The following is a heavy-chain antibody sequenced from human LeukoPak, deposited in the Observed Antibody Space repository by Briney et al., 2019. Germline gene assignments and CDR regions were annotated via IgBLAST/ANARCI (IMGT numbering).Heavy chain of an antibody. J-gene: IGHJ4*02. CDR3: ARSAYYYGSDD. Sequence: SETLSLTCTVSGYSISSGYYWGWIRQPPGKGLEWIGSIYHSGSTYYNPSLKSRVTISVDTSKNQFSLKLSSVTAADTAVYYCARSAYYYGSDDWGQGTLVTVSS. V-gene: IGHV4-38-2*02. CDR2: IYHSGST. CDR1: GYSISSGYY. D-gene: IGHD3-10*01.